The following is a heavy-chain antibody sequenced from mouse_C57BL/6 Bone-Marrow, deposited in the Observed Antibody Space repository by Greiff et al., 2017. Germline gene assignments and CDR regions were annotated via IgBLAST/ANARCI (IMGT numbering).Heavy chain of an antibody. CDR3: VRHGVLGGYYVFAY. CDR1: GFSFNTYA. Sequence: EVKVIESGGGLVQPKGSLKLSCAASGFSFNTYAMNWVRQAPGKGLEWVARIRSKSNNYATYYADSVKDRFTISRDDSESMLYLQMNNLKTEDTAMYYCVRHGVLGGYYVFAYWGQGTLVTVSA. CDR2: IRSKSNNYAT. J-gene: IGHJ3*01. D-gene: IGHD2-3*01. V-gene: IGHV10-1*01.